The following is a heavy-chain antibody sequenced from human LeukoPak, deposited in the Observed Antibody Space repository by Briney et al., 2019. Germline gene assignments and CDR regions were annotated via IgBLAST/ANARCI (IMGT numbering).Heavy chain of an antibody. J-gene: IGHJ4*02. Sequence: GGSLRLSCGASGFTFSSYGMHWVRQAPGKGLEWVANIKQDGSEKYYVDSVKGRFTISRDNAKDSLYLQMNSLRAEDMAVYYCAREYSYVDYWGQGTLVTVSS. CDR3: AREYSYVDY. V-gene: IGHV3-7*01. D-gene: IGHD5-18*01. CDR2: IKQDGSEK. CDR1: GFTFSSYG.